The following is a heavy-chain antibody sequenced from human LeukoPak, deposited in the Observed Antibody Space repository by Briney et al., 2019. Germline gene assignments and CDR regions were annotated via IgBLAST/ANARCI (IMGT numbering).Heavy chain of an antibody. Sequence: GGSLRLSCAASGITFSSYSMNWVRQAPGKGLEWVSSISSSSYIYYADSVKGRFTISRDNAKSSLYLQMNSLRGEDTAEYYCARGGDSTGAFDYWGQGTLVTVSS. V-gene: IGHV3-21*01. CDR1: GITFSSYS. J-gene: IGHJ4*02. D-gene: IGHD2-8*02. CDR2: ISSSSYI. CDR3: ARGGDSTGAFDY.